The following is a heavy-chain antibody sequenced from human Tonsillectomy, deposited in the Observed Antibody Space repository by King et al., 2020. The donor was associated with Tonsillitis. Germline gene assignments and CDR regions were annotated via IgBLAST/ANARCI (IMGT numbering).Heavy chain of an antibody. CDR1: GYTFTKYD. CDR3: AMHRRSGYGDY. D-gene: IGHD5-12*01. Sequence: QLVQSGAEVKKPGASVKVSCKASGYTFTKYDINWVRQATGQGLEWMGWMNPNSGNTGYAQKFQGRVTMTRDTSISTAYMELRSLRSEATAVYYCAMHRRSGYGDYWGQGTLVTVSS. CDR2: MNPNSGNT. J-gene: IGHJ4*02. V-gene: IGHV1-8*01.